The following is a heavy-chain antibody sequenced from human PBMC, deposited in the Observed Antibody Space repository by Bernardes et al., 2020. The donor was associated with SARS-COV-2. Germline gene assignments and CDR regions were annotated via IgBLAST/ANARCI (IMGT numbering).Heavy chain of an antibody. CDR3: ARHSDPRLVTPTDT. D-gene: IGHD4-4*01. CDR2: IRQDGGEM. CDR1: GFTFSNFW. V-gene: IGHV3-7*04. J-gene: IGHJ5*02. Sequence: GGSLRLSCGASGFTFSNFWMTWVRQAPGKGLEWVANIRQDGGEMYYLDSVTGRFTISRDNAKNSLFLQMNSLRADDTAVYYCARHSDPRLVTPTDTWGQGTLVTVSS.